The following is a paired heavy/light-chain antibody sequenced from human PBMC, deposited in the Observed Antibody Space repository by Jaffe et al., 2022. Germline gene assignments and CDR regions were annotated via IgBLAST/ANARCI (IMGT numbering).Light chain of an antibody. V-gene: IGKV1-39*01. Sequence: DIQMTQSPSSLSASVGDRVTITCRASQSISRYLNWYQQKPGEAPQLLVYAASSLQSGVPSRFSGSGSGTDFTLTISSLQPEDFATYYCQQSYTTPHTFGQGTKVEIK. CDR3: QQSYTTPHT. J-gene: IGKJ1*01. CDR1: QSISRY. CDR2: AAS.
Heavy chain of an antibody. CDR3: ARNIRDGYNLVMHGCDY. CDR1: GFTVSNNY. J-gene: IGHJ4*02. CDR2: TYSGGST. V-gene: IGHV3-66*02. D-gene: IGHD5-12*01. Sequence: EVQLVESGGGLVQPGGSLRLSCAAFGFTVSNNYVSWVRQAPGKGLEWVSVTYSGGSTYYADSVKGRFTISRDNSKNTIYLQMSSLRAEDTAVYYCARNIRDGYNLVMHGCDYWGQGTLVTVSS.